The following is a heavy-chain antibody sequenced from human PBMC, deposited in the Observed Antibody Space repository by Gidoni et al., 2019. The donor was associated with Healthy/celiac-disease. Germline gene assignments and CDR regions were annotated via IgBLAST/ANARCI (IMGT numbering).Heavy chain of an antibody. J-gene: IGHJ3*02. Sequence: EVQLVESGGGLVQPGGSLRLSCAASGFTFSSYWMSWVRQAPGKGLVWVANIKQDGSEKYYVDSVKGRFTISRDNAKNSLYLQMNSLRAEDTAVYYCARVRDSGSHSGAFDIWGQGTMVTVSS. CDR2: IKQDGSEK. V-gene: IGHV3-7*03. D-gene: IGHD1-26*01. CDR1: GFTFSSYW. CDR3: ARVRDSGSHSGAFDI.